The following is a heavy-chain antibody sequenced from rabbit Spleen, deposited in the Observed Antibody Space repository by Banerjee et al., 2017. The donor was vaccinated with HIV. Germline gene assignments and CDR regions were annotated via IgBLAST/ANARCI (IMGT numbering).Heavy chain of an antibody. J-gene: IGHJ6*01. CDR1: GFSFSSAYY. D-gene: IGHD8-1*01. CDR3: ARDSGSSFSSYGMDL. V-gene: IGHV1S40*01. Sequence: QSLEESGGDLVKPGASLTLTCTASGFSFSSAYYMCWVRQAPGKGLEWIACIYAGSSGPTYYAGWAKGRFTISKTSSTTVTLQMTSLTAADTATYFCARDSGSSFSSYGMDLWGQGTLVTVS. CDR2: IYAGSSGPT.